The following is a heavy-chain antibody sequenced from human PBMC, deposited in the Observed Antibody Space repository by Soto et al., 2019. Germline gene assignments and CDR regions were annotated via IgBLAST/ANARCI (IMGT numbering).Heavy chain of an antibody. D-gene: IGHD7-27*01. CDR2: IDHTGRT. CDR1: GGSFNPYH. CDR3: ASSMNEHNHHHWGFVS. V-gene: IGHV4-34*01. J-gene: IGHJ5*01. Sequence: SETLSLTCAVYGGSFNPYHWSFIRQPPGKRLEWIGEIDHTGRTNYNPSVKGRVTMSVDTSKNQFSLNLRSVTAADTAVYFCASSMNEHNHHHWGFVSWGQGALVTVS.